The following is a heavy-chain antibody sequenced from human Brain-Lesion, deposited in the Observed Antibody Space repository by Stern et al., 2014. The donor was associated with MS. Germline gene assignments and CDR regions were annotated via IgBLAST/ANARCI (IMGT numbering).Heavy chain of an antibody. CDR3: AKDKKDSSGWNLYFYGMDV. J-gene: IGHJ6*02. CDR2: IWVDGTKK. Sequence: VQLVESGGGVVQPGRSPRLSCAVSGFTFSSSGLYWVRQAPGKGLEWVAGIWVDGTKKNYIESVKGRFTISRDNSKNTLSLQMTSLRAEDTAVYYCAKDKKDSSGWNLYFYGMDVWGQGTTVIVSS. CDR1: GFTFSSSG. D-gene: IGHD6-19*01. V-gene: IGHV3-33*06.